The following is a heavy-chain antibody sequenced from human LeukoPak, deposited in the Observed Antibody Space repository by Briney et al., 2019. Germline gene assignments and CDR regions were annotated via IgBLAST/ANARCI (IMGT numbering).Heavy chain of an antibody. V-gene: IGHV1-8*01. D-gene: IGHD2-21*01. J-gene: IGHJ4*02. Sequence: ASVKVSCKASGFTFTSYDINWVRQATGQGLEWMGWMNPNSGNTGYAQKFQGRVTMTRNTSISTAYMELSSLRSEDTALYYCARAAWVSTSSKYYFDNWGQGTLVTVPS. CDR2: MNPNSGNT. CDR3: ARAAWVSTSSKYYFDN. CDR1: GFTFTSYD.